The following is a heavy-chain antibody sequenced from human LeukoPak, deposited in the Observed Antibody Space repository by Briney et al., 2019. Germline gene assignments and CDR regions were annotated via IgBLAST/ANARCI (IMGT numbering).Heavy chain of an antibody. Sequence: PGGSLRLSCVASGFTFSSYSMNWVRQAPGKGLEWVSSISSSSSFIYYAGSVKGRFAISRDNAKNSLYLQMNSLRAEDTAVYYCASNYNWNDQGFDYWGQGTLVTVSS. CDR2: ISSSSSFI. V-gene: IGHV3-21*01. D-gene: IGHD1-20*01. J-gene: IGHJ4*02. CDR3: ASNYNWNDQGFDY. CDR1: GFTFSSYS.